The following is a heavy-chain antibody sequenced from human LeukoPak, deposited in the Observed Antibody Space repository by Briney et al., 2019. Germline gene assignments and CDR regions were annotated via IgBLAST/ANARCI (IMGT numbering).Heavy chain of an antibody. D-gene: IGHD3-10*01. Sequence: GESLKISCAVSGFTFTDYSMNWVRQAPGKGLEWVSSISSSSSYIYYADSVKGRFTISRDNAKNSLYLQMNSLRAEDTAVYYCARDAMVRGVIPLDYWGQGTLVTVSS. V-gene: IGHV3-21*01. CDR1: GFTFTDYS. J-gene: IGHJ4*02. CDR2: ISSSSSYI. CDR3: ARDAMVRGVIPLDY.